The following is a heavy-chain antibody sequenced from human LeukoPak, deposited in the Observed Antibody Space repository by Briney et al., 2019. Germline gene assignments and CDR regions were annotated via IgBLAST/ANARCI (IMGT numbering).Heavy chain of an antibody. CDR3: ARGPSYYGSGSYYPTRYYYYGMDV. V-gene: IGHV4-34*01. D-gene: IGHD3-10*01. CDR1: GGSFSGYY. Sequence: SETLSLTCAVYGGSFSGYYWSWLRQPPGKGLEWIGEINHSGSTNYNPSLKSRVTISVDTSRNQFSLKLSSVTAADTAVYYCARGPSYYGSGSYYPTRYYYYGMDVWGQGTTVTVSS. CDR2: INHSGST. J-gene: IGHJ6*02.